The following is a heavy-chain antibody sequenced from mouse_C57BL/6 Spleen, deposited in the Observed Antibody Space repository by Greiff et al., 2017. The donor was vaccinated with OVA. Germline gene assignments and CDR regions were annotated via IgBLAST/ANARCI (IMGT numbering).Heavy chain of an antibody. CDR1: GFTFSDYG. J-gene: IGHJ2*01. Sequence: EVQLVESGGGLVKPGGSLKLSCAASGFTFSDYGMHWVRQAPEKGLEWVAYISSGSSTIYYADTVKGRFTISRDNAKNTLFLQMTSLRSEDTAMYYCARRPTVVARDFDYWGQGTTLTVSS. V-gene: IGHV5-17*01. CDR3: ARRPTVVARDFDY. CDR2: ISSGSSTI. D-gene: IGHD1-1*01.